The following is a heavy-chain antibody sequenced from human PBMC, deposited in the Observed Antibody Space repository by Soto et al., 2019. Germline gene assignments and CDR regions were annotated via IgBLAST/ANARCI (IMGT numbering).Heavy chain of an antibody. D-gene: IGHD6-19*01. V-gene: IGHV3-48*02. CDR1: KFTFSNYN. Sequence: EVQLVESGGGLVQPGGSLRLSCAASKFTFSNYNMNWVRQAPGKGLEWVSYVSSSESTIYYADSVKDRFVIYRDNAENSLYLQMNSLSDEDTAVYYCARGDSSGWDFDYWGQGTLVTVSS. J-gene: IGHJ4*02. CDR3: ARGDSSGWDFDY. CDR2: VSSSESTI.